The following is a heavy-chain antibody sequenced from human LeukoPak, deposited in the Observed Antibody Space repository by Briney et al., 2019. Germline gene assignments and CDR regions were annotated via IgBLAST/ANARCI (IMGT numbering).Heavy chain of an antibody. D-gene: IGHD5-18*01. V-gene: IGHV1-46*01. J-gene: IGHJ4*02. CDR3: ARPLIGGFKAMAYDY. Sequence: GASVKVSCKASGYTFISYYMHWVRQAPGQGLEWMGIMNPSGGSTSYAQKFQGRVTMTRDTSTSTVYMELSSLRSEDTAVYYCARPLIGGFKAMAYDYWGQGTLVTVSS. CDR1: GYTFISYY. CDR2: MNPSGGST.